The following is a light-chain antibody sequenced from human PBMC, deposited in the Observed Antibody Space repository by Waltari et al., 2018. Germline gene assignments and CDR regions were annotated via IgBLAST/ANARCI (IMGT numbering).Light chain of an antibody. CDR1: QSLLLSNGYNY. CDR2: LGS. V-gene: IGKV2-28*01. CDR3: MQGLQTLPLT. J-gene: IGKJ4*01. Sequence: EIVMTQSPLSLPVTPGEPASISGRPSQSLLLSNGYNYLDWYLQKPGQSPHLLVYLGSNRASGVPDRFSGSGAGTDFTLKISRVEAEDVGVYYCMQGLQTLPLTFGGGTRVEI.